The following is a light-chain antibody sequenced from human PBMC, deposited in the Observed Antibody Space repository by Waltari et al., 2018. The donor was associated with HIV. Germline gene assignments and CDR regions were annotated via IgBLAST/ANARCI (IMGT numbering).Light chain of an antibody. CDR2: AAS. Sequence: DIQMTQSPSSLSASVGDRVTITCRASQTISTYLNWYQQKLGKAPKLLIYAASSLQSGVPSRFSGSRSGSDFTLTISSLQPEDVATYYCQQSYSSPGTFGQGTKVDIK. CDR3: QQSYSSPGT. V-gene: IGKV1-39*01. CDR1: QTISTY. J-gene: IGKJ1*01.